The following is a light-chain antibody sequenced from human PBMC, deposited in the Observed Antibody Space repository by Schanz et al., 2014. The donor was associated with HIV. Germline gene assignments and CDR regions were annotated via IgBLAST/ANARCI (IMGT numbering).Light chain of an antibody. Sequence: QSALTQPASVSGSPGQSITISCTGTSSDVGSYNLVSWYQQHPGKAPKLMISEVSKRPSGVSNRFSGSKSGSTASLAISGLQAEDEADYYCQSYDNRLSGPYVFGGGTKLTVL. CDR2: EVS. CDR1: SSDVGSYNL. V-gene: IGLV2-23*02. CDR3: QSYDNRLSGPYV. J-gene: IGLJ1*01.